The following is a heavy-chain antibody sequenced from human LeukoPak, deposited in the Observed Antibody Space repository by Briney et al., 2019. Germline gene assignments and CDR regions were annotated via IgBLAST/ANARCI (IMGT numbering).Heavy chain of an antibody. CDR2: IIPIFGTA. CDR3: ARDPDSGYLDY. D-gene: IGHD1-26*01. J-gene: IGHJ4*02. V-gene: IGHV1-69*13. Sequence: SVKVSCTASGGTFSSYAISWVRQAPGQGLERMGGIIPIFGTANYAQKFQGRVTITADESTSTAYMELSSLRSEDTAVYYCARDPDSGYLDYWGQGTLVTVSS. CDR1: GGTFSSYA.